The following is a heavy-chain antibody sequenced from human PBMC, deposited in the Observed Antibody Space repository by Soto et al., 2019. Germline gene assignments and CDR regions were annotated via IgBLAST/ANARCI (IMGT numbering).Heavy chain of an antibody. CDR3: AKTHYDVLDY. CDR1: GFSFSTYA. J-gene: IGHJ4*02. CDR2: INCCGGST. V-gene: IGHV3-23*01. Sequence: EVQLLESGGGLVQPGGSLRLSCAASGFSFSTYAMSWVRQAPGKGLEWVSAINCCGGSTYYADSVKGRFTISRDDSKNTLYLQMNSRRAEDTAVYYCAKTHYDVLDYWGQGTLVTVSS. D-gene: IGHD3-3*01.